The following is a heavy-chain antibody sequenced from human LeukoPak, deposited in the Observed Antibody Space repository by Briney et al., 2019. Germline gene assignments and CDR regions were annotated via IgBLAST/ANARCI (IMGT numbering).Heavy chain of an antibody. D-gene: IGHD2-2*01. V-gene: IGHV3-30*04. J-gene: IGHJ3*02. CDR3: ARDLTSSTSLDFDGFDI. CDR2: ISYDGSNK. Sequence: GRSLRLSCAASGFTFSSYAMHWVRQAPGKGLEWVAVISYDGSNKYYADSVKGRFTISRDNSKNTLYLQMNSLRAEDTAVYYCARDLTSSTSLDFDGFDIWGQGTMVTVSS. CDR1: GFTFSSYA.